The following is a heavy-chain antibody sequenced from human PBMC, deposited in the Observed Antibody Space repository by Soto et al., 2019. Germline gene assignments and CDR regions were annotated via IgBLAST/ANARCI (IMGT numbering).Heavy chain of an antibody. CDR3: AKDREDPRAALDY. CDR1: GCTLSSYA. D-gene: IGHD1-26*01. J-gene: IGHJ4*02. Sequence: EVQLLESGGGLVQPGGSLRLSCAASGCTLSSYAMSWVRQAPGKGLEWVSAISGSGGSTYYADSVKGRFTISRDNSKKTLYLQMNSLRAEDTAVYYCAKDREDPRAALDYWGQGTLVTVSS. CDR2: ISGSGGST. V-gene: IGHV3-23*01.